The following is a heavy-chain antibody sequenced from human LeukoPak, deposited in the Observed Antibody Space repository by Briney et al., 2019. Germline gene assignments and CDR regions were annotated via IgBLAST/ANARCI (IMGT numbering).Heavy chain of an antibody. CDR1: GGSISSYY. CDR3: ARGGYDFWSGYGKFDY. Sequence: SETLSLTCTVSGGSISSYYWSWIRQPPGKGLEWIGYIYYRGSINYNPSLKSRVTISVDTSKNRFSLRLSSVTAADTAVYYCARGGYDFWSGYGKFDYWGQGTLVTVSS. D-gene: IGHD3-3*01. CDR2: IYYRGSI. V-gene: IGHV4-59*01. J-gene: IGHJ4*02.